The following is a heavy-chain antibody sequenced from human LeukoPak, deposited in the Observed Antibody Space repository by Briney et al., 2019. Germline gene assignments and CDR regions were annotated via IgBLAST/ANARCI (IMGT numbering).Heavy chain of an antibody. CDR2: VYNSGST. V-gene: IGHV4-59*08. D-gene: IGHD1-26*01. J-gene: IGHJ4*02. CDR3: ARHWGRVRELHYFDY. CDR1: GDSISSFY. Sequence: SETLSLTCTLSGDSISSFYWSWIRQPPGKGLEWIGYVYNSGSTNYNPSLKSRVTISVDTSKNQFSLKLSSVTAADTAVYYCARHWGRVRELHYFDYWGQGTLVTVFS.